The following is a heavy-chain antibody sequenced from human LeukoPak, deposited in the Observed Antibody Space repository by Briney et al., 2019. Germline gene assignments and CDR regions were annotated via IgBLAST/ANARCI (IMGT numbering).Heavy chain of an antibody. CDR2: IISSISYI. D-gene: IGHD5-12*01. V-gene: IGHV3-21*01. CDR1: GFTFSSYS. Sequence: PGGSLRLSCAASGFTFSSYSMNWVRQAPGKGLEWVSSIISSISYIYYADSVKGRFTISRDNAKNSLYLQMSSLRAEDTAVYYCARGGDSGYDQYYFDYWGQGTLVTVSS. CDR3: ARGGDSGYDQYYFDY. J-gene: IGHJ4*02.